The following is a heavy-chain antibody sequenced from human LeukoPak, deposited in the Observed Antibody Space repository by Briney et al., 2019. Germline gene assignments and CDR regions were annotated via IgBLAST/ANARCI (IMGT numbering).Heavy chain of an antibody. D-gene: IGHD5-18*01. J-gene: IGHJ4*02. CDR2: IYYSGST. Sequence: SETLSLTCTVSGGSISSSSYSWSWIRQPPGRGLEWIGYIYYSGSTNYNPSLKSRVTISVDTSKNQFSLKLSSVTAADTAVYYCARGHTAMVIPSDYWGQGTLVTVSS. V-gene: IGHV4-61*01. CDR3: ARGHTAMVIPSDY. CDR1: GGSISSSSYS.